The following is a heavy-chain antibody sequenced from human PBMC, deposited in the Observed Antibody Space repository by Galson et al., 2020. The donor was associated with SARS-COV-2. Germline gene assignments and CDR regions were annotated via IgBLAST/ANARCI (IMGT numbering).Heavy chain of an antibody. J-gene: IGHJ5*02. D-gene: IGHD6-13*01. Sequence: ASVKVSCKVSGYTLTELSMPWVRQAPGKGLEWMGGFDPEDGETIYAQKFQGRVTMTEDTSTDTAYMELSSLRSEDTAVYYCATAPGIAAAGTGWFDPWGQGTLVTVSS. CDR2: FDPEDGET. CDR1: GYTLTELS. CDR3: ATAPGIAAAGTGWFDP. V-gene: IGHV1-24*01.